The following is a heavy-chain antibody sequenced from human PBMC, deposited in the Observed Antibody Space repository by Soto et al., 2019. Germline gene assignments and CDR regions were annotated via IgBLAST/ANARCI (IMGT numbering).Heavy chain of an antibody. Sequence: GESLKISCAASGFTLSDSAMRWVRQASGKGLEWVGRIRSKINSYATAYAASVKGRFTISRDDSKNTAYLQMNSLKTEDTAVYYCTTVSPGYWGQGTLVTVSS. V-gene: IGHV3-73*01. CDR2: IRSKINSYAT. J-gene: IGHJ4*02. CDR3: TTVSPGY. CDR1: GFTLSDSA. D-gene: IGHD3-10*01.